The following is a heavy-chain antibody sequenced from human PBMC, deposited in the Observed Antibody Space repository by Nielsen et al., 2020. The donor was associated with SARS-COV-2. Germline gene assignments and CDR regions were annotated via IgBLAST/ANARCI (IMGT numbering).Heavy chain of an antibody. V-gene: IGHV1-2*06. CDR1: GYTFTGYY. J-gene: IGHJ4*02. Sequence: ASVKVSCKASGYTFTGYYMHWVRQAPGQGLEWMGRINPNSGGTNYAQKFQGRVTMTRDTSISTAYMELSRLRSDDTAVYYCARSYHHYDFWSLGGGYWGQGTLVTVSS. D-gene: IGHD3-3*01. CDR2: INPNSGGT. CDR3: ARSYHHYDFWSLGGGY.